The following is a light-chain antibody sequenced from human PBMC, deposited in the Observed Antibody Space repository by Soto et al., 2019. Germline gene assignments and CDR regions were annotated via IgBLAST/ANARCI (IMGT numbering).Light chain of an antibody. CDR1: RSVLYSSDNKNY. CDR2: WAS. V-gene: IGKV4-1*01. Sequence: DIVMTQSPDSLAVSLGERATINCKSSRSVLYSSDNKNYLVWYQQKPGQTPKLLIYWASTRESGVPDRFSGSGSGTDFTLTISSLQAEDVAVYYCQQSYSIPYTYGQGTKLEIK. CDR3: QQSYSIPYT. J-gene: IGKJ2*01.